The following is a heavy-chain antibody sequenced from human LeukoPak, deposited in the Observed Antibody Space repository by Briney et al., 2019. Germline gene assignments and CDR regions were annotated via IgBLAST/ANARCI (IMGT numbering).Heavy chain of an antibody. D-gene: IGHD6-13*01. J-gene: IGHJ6*03. CDR3: AREQFSSSWSRPLYYYYMDV. Sequence: GGSLRLSCAASGFTFSSYAMHWVRQAPGKGLEWVAVISYDGSNKNYADSVKGRFTISGDNSKNSLYLQMNSLRAEDTAVYYCAREQFSSSWSRPLYYYYMDVWGKGTTVTISS. V-gene: IGHV3-30*04. CDR1: GFTFSSYA. CDR2: ISYDGSNK.